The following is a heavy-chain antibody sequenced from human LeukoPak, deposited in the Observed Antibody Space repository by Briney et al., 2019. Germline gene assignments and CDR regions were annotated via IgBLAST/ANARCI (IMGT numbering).Heavy chain of an antibody. V-gene: IGHV3-23*01. CDR3: AKEKKSGGWPLDY. CDR2: ISGSGGST. Sequence: GGSLRLSCAASGFTFSSYAMSWVRQAPGKGLEWVSAISGSGGSTYYADSVKGRFTISRDNSKNTLYLQMNSLRADDTALYYCAKEKKSGGWPLDYWGQGALVTVSS. CDR1: GFTFSSYA. J-gene: IGHJ4*02. D-gene: IGHD2-15*01.